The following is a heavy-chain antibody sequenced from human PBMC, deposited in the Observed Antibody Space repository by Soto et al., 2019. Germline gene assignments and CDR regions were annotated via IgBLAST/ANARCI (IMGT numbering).Heavy chain of an antibody. Sequence: SQTLSLTCAISGDSVSSNSAAWNWIRQHPSRCLEWRGRTYYRSKWYNDYAVSVKRRITINPDTSKNQFSLQLNSVTPEDTAVYYCARDGSYYYNYYYCIDVWGQGTTVTVSS. J-gene: IGHJ6*02. CDR3: ARDGSYYYNYYYCIDV. CDR2: TYYRSKWYN. V-gene: IGHV6-1*01. CDR1: GDSVSSNSAA. D-gene: IGHD1-26*01.